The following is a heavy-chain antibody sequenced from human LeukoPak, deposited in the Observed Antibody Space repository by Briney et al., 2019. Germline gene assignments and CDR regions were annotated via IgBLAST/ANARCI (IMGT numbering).Heavy chain of an antibody. J-gene: IGHJ4*02. D-gene: IGHD2-15*01. CDR1: GYTFTGYY. CDR2: INPNSGGT. Sequence: ASVKVSCKASGYTFTGYYMHWVRQAPGQGLEWMGRINPNSGGTNYAQKFQGRVTMTRDTSISTAYMELSRLRSDDTAVYYCAREGELCSGGSCYNYWGQGTLVTVSS. V-gene: IGHV1-2*06. CDR3: AREGELCSGGSCYNY.